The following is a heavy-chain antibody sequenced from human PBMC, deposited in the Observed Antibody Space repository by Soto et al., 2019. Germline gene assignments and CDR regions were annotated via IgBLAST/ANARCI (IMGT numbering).Heavy chain of an antibody. CDR3: ARKGRYCSSASCYAWWFDP. V-gene: IGHV4-34*01. CDR2: INHRGST. Sequence: SETLSLTCAVYAGSFSGYYWSWIRQPPGMELEWIGEINHRGSTNYNPSLKSRVTISVDTSKNQFSLELSSVTTADTAVYYCARKGRYCSSASCYAWWFDPWGQGTVVTVSS. J-gene: IGHJ5*02. CDR1: AGSFSGYY. D-gene: IGHD2-2*01.